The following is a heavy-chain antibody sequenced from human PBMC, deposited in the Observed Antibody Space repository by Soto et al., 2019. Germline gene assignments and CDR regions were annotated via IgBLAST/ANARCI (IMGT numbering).Heavy chain of an antibody. J-gene: IGHJ6*02. CDR3: VRHGIDYLHGLVDV. D-gene: IGHD4-17*01. Sequence: QVQLQQSGPRLVKPSETLSLTCTVSSGPDRSHNWGWIRQPPGRGLEWIGYVYYTGDTAYNPSLRGRATISADTSTNDISLTLNSVTAADTAVYYCVRHGIDYLHGLVDVWGQGTTVSVSS. CDR2: VYYTGDT. CDR1: SGPDRSHN. V-gene: IGHV4-59*08.